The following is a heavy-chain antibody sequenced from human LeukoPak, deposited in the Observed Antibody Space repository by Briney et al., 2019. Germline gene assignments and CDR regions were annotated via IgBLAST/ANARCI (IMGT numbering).Heavy chain of an antibody. CDR2: INPNSGDT. Sequence: ASVKVSCNASGYTFTGYYMHWVRQAPGQGLEWMGWINPNSGDTNYAQKFQGRVTMTRDTSISTAYMELSRLRSDDTAVYYCARGYYYDSSGYYYIEYFQHWGQGSLVTVSS. CDR3: ARGYYYDSSGYYYIEYFQH. J-gene: IGHJ1*01. V-gene: IGHV1-2*02. CDR1: GYTFTGYY. D-gene: IGHD3-22*01.